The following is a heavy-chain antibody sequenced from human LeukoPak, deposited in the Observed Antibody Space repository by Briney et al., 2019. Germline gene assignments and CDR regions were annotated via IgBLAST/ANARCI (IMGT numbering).Heavy chain of an antibody. Sequence: KVGESLKISCKGSGYSFTSYWIGWVRQMPGKGLEWMGIIYPGDSDTRYSPSFQGQVTISADKSISTAYLQWSSLKASDTATYYCARRGGGSYLEYYFDYWGQGTLVTVSS. CDR2: IYPGDSDT. V-gene: IGHV5-51*01. D-gene: IGHD1-26*01. CDR1: GYSFTSYW. CDR3: ARRGGGSYLEYYFDY. J-gene: IGHJ4*02.